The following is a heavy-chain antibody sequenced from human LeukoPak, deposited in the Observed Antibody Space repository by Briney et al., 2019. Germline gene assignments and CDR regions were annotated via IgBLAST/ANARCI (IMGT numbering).Heavy chain of an antibody. J-gene: IGHJ5*02. V-gene: IGHV4-39*01. CDR1: GGSISSNTYY. CDR2: IYYTGST. CDR3: ASQSSSYYYGSGSYYRPFDP. D-gene: IGHD3-10*01. Sequence: SETLSLTCTVSGGSISSNTYYWGWIRQPPGKGLEWIGGIYYTGSTYYNPSLKSRVTISIDTSKNQFSLKLSSVTAADTAVYYCASQSSSYYYGSGSYYRPFDPWGQGTLVTVSS.